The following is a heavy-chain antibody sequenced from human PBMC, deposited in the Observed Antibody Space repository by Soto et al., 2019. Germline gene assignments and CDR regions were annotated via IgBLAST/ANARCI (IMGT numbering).Heavy chain of an antibody. CDR2: IIPIFGTA. V-gene: IGHV1-69*13. CDR1: GGTFSSYA. Sequence: ASVKVSCKASGGTFSSYAISWVRQAPGQGLEWVGGIIPIFGTANYAQKFQGRVTITADESTSTAYMELSSLRSEDTAVYYCAREYCSSTSCYVFGYWGQGTLVTVSS. CDR3: AREYCSSTSCYVFGY. J-gene: IGHJ4*02. D-gene: IGHD2-2*01.